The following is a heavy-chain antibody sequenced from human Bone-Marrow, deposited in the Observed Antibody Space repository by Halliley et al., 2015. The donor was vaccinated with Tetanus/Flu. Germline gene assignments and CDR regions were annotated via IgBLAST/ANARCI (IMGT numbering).Heavy chain of an antibody. V-gene: IGHV1-18*01. Sequence: YNGNTNYAQKLQGRVPMTTDTSTSTAYMELRSLRSDDTAVYYCARDRYYDSSGIFYYYGMDVWGQGTTVTVSS. J-gene: IGHJ6*02. CDR3: ARDRYYDSSGIFYYYGMDV. CDR2: YNGNT. D-gene: IGHD3-22*01.